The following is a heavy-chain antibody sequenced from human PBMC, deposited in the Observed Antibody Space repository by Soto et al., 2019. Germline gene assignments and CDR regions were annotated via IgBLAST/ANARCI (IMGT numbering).Heavy chain of an antibody. Sequence: QVQLVESGGGVVQPGRSLRLSCAASGFTFSSYGIHWVRQAPGKGLEWVTVISYDGNTKHYADSVKGRFTISRDNSKNTLYLQMNSLRAEDTAVYYCAIPTYYDFWSGSDWGQGTQVTVSS. D-gene: IGHD3-3*01. CDR2: ISYDGNTK. CDR3: AIPTYYDFWSGSD. J-gene: IGHJ4*02. CDR1: GFTFSSYG. V-gene: IGHV3-30*03.